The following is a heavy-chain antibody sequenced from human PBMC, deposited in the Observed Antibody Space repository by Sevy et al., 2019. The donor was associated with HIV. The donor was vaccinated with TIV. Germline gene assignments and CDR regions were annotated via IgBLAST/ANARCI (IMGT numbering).Heavy chain of an antibody. CDR2: ISSNGGST. J-gene: IGHJ4*02. D-gene: IGHD3-10*01. CDR1: GFTFSSYA. V-gene: IGHV3-64D*06. CDR3: VKEPPNIITMVQGVYFDY. Sequence: GGSLRLSCSASGFTFSSYAMHWVRQAPGKGLEYVSAISSNGGSTYYTDSVKGRFTISRDNSKNTLYLKMGSLRAEDTAVYYCVKEPPNIITMVQGVYFDYWGQGTLVTVSS.